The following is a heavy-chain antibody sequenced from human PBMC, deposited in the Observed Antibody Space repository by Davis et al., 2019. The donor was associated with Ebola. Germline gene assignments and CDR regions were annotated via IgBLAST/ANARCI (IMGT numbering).Heavy chain of an antibody. V-gene: IGHV3-9*01. CDR1: GFTFDDYA. CDR3: AKGRTVTTLYYYYGMDV. Sequence: SLKISCAASGFTFDDYAMHWVRHAPGKGLERVSGTSWNSGSIGYADSVKGRFTISRDNAKNSLYVQMNSLRAEDTALYYCAKGRTVTTLYYYYGMDVWGQGTTVTVSS. D-gene: IGHD4-17*01. J-gene: IGHJ6*02. CDR2: TSWNSGSI.